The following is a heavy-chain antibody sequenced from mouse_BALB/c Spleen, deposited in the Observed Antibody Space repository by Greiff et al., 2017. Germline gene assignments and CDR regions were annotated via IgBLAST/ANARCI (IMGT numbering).Heavy chain of an antibody. V-gene: IGHV1S81*02. CDR3: TRGEYYFDY. J-gene: IGHJ2*01. CDR1: GYTFTSYY. Sequence: VQLQQSGAELVKPGASVKLSCKASGYTFTSYYMYWVKQRPGQGLEWIGGINPSNGGTNFNEKFKSKATLTVDKSSSTAYMQLSSLTSEDSAVYYCTRGEYYFDYWGQGTTLTVSS. CDR2: INPSNGGT.